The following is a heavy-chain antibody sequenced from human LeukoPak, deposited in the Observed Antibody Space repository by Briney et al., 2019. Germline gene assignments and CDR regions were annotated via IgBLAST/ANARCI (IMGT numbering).Heavy chain of an antibody. D-gene: IGHD5-24*01. CDR1: GFTFSSYE. J-gene: IGHJ4*02. CDR2: ISSSGSTI. CDR3: AREGRLQFSDFDY. Sequence: GGSLRLSCAASGFTFSSYEMNWVRQAPGKGLEWVSYISSSGSTIYYADSVKGRLTISRDNAKNSLYLQMNSLRAEDTAVYYCAREGRLQFSDFDYWGQGTLVTVSS. V-gene: IGHV3-48*03.